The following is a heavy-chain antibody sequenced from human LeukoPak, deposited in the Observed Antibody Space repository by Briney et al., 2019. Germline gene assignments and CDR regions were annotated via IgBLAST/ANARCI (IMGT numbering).Heavy chain of an antibody. Sequence: PSETLSLTCTVSGGSISSYYWSWIRQPPGKGLEWIGYIYSSGNTNYNPSLKSRVTISLNTSRKQFSLKLTSVTAADTAVYYCARDQDDFWRGSRWFDPWGQGTLVTVSS. CDR2: IYSSGNT. J-gene: IGHJ5*02. CDR1: GGSISSYY. CDR3: ARDQDDFWRGSRWFDP. D-gene: IGHD3-3*01. V-gene: IGHV4-59*01.